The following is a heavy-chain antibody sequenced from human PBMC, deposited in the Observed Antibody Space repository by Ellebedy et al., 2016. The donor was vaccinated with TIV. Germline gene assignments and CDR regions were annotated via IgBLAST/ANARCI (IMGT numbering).Heavy chain of an antibody. CDR1: GFTFSNYS. D-gene: IGHD6-13*01. CDR2: IRGSGEST. J-gene: IGHJ4*02. CDR3: AKGDSSWKD. V-gene: IGHV3-23*01. Sequence: PGGSLRLSCAASGFTFSNYSMNWVRQAPGKGLDWVSGIRGSGESTYYADSVKGRFTISRDNSKNTLYLQMNSLRAEDTAVYYCAKGDSSWKDWGQGSLVAVSS.